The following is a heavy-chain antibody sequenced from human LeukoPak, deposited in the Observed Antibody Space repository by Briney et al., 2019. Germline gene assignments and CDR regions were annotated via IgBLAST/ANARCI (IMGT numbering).Heavy chain of an antibody. V-gene: IGHV3-48*01. CDR3: ARESTYYESSGQVPFDY. J-gene: IGHJ4*02. Sequence: GGSLRLSCAASGFTFNTYTMNWVRQAPGKGLEWVSYISGSSGIIDYADSVRGRFTISRDNAKNSLYLQMNSLRAEDTAVYYCARESTYYESSGQVPFDYWGQGTLVTVSS. CDR1: GFTFNTYT. D-gene: IGHD3-22*01. CDR2: ISGSSGII.